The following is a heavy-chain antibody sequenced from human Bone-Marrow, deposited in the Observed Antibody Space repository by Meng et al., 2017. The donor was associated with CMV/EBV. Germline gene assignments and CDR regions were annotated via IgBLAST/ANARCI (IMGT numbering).Heavy chain of an antibody. CDR1: GGSFSGYY. J-gene: IGHJ4*02. V-gene: IGHV4-34*01. CDR3: ARGRGIWFSPLDY. Sequence: SETLSLTCAVYGGSFSGYYWSWIRQPPGKGLEWIGEINHSGSTNHNPSLKSRVTISVDTSKNQFSLKLSSVTAADTAVYYCARGRGIWFSPLDYWGQGTLVTVSS. CDR2: INHSGST. D-gene: IGHD1-14*01.